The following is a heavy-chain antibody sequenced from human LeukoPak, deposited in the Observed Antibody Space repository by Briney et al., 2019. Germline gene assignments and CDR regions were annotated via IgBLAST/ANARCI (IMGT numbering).Heavy chain of an antibody. CDR3: AREKGVGYCSSTSCSDGGGY. D-gene: IGHD2-2*01. J-gene: IGHJ4*02. CDR2: INQSGST. Sequence: SETLSLTCAVYGGSFSDYYWSWIRQPPGKGLEWIGEINQSGSTNYNPSLKSRVTISLDTSKNQFSLKLNSVTAADTAVYYCAREKGVGYCSSTSCSDGGGYWGQGTLVTVSS. CDR1: GGSFSDYY. V-gene: IGHV4-34*01.